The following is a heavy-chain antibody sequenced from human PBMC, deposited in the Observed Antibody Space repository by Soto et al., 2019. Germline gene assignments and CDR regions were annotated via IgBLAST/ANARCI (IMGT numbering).Heavy chain of an antibody. D-gene: IGHD5-18*01. V-gene: IGHV4-39*01. CDR1: GASISSTRFY. CDR3: ARPVYVDTSMGIQFNWFDP. J-gene: IGHJ5*02. Sequence: QLQLQESGPGLAKPSETLSLTCTVSGASISSTRFYWGWIRQPPGKGLEWIGSISYNGNTYYTQSLKSRVTISVDTSHNQFSLRLSSVTAADTAVYYCARPVYVDTSMGIQFNWFDPWGQGTLVTVSS. CDR2: ISYNGNT.